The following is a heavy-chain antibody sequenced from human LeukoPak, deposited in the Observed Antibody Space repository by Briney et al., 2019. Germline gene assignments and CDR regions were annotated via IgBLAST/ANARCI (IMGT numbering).Heavy chain of an antibody. CDR3: ASHSGGGSEDYYYYMDV. D-gene: IGHD3-16*01. J-gene: IGHJ6*03. CDR1: GYSFTSYW. Sequence: ESLKISCKGSGYSFTSYWIGWVRQMPGKGLEWMGIIYPGDSDTRYSPSFQGQVTISADKSISTAYLQWSSLKASDTAMYYCASHSGGGSEDYYYYMDVWGKGTTVTISS. V-gene: IGHV5-51*01. CDR2: IYPGDSDT.